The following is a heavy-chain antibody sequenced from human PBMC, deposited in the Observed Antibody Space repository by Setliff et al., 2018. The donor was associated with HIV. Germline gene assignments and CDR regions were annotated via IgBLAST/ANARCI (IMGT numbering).Heavy chain of an antibody. J-gene: IGHJ3*02. CDR1: GGSISSGDYY. Sequence: SETLSLTCTVSGGSISSGDYYWTWIRQPPGKGLEWIGYIYYSGNTYSNPSLKSRITIPIDTSKNQSSLRLNSVTAADTAVYYCARGGCSGGSCYSGAFEIWGQGTMVTVSS. D-gene: IGHD2-15*01. V-gene: IGHV4-30-4*08. CDR3: ARGGCSGGSCYSGAFEI. CDR2: IYYSGNT.